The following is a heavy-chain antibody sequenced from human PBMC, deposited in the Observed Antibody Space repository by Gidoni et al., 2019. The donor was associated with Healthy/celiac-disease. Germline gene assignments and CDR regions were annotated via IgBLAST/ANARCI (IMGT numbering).Heavy chain of an antibody. CDR2: LSAYHGNT. V-gene: IGHV1-18*01. CDR1: GYTFTSYG. CDR3: ARRALGGRPRGYWFDP. J-gene: IGHJ5*02. D-gene: IGHD3-10*01. Sequence: QVQLVQSGAEVKKPGASVTVSCKASGYTFTSYGISWVRQAPGQGLEWMGWLSAYHGNTYYAQMHRGRVTMPTAPSSSTAYRGLRRLRSDDAAVYCCARRALGGRPRGYWFDPWGQGTLVTVSS.